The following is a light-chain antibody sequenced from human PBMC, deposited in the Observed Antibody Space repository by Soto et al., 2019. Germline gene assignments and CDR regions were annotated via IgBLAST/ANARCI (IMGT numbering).Light chain of an antibody. CDR2: TAS. CDR3: QKFNSAPFT. V-gene: IGKV1-27*01. Sequence: DIQMTQSPSSLSASVGDRVTITCRASQGISNYLAWYQQKPGKVPKLLIYTASTLQSEVPSRFSGSGSGTDFTLTISSLQPEDVAPYYCQKFNSAPFTVGPGTKVDIK. J-gene: IGKJ3*01. CDR1: QGISNY.